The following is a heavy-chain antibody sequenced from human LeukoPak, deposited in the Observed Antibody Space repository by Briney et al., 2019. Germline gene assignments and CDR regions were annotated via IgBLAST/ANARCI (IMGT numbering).Heavy chain of an antibody. CDR1: GYTFTGYY. V-gene: IGHV1-2*02. D-gene: IGHD1-26*01. Sequence: ASVKVSCKASGYTFTGYYMYWLRQAPGQGLEWMGWINPNSGGTNYAQNFQGRVTMTRDTSTSTAYMELSGLRSDDTAVYYCARTRGSYSLDYWGQGSLVTVSS. CDR3: ARTRGSYSLDY. J-gene: IGHJ4*02. CDR2: INPNSGGT.